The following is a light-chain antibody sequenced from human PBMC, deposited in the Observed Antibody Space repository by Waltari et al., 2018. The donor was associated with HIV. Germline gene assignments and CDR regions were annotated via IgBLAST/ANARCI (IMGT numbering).Light chain of an antibody. CDR1: SNNVGNQG. CDR2: SNS. V-gene: IGLV10-54*01. J-gene: IGLJ2*01. CDR3: SAWDSSLSAVV. Sequence: QAGLTQPHSVSRGLRQTAKPTSTGNSNNVGNQGAATLQQHQGHPPKLLSYSNSNRPSGISERLSASRSGNTASLTITGLQPEDEADYYCSAWDSSLSAVVFGGGTKLTVL.